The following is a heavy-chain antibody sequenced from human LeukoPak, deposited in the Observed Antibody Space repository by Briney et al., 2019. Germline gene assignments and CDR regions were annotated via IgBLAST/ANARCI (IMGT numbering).Heavy chain of an antibody. CDR2: INPSGGST. CDR1: GYTFTNYY. CDR3: ARQGHSGYDLDY. Sequence: VASVKVSCXASGYTFTNYYMHWVRQARGQGLEWMGIINPSGGSTSYAQKFQGRVTMTRDTSTSTVYMELSSLRSEDTAVYYCARQGHSGYDLDYWGQGTLVTVSS. J-gene: IGHJ4*02. D-gene: IGHD5-12*01. V-gene: IGHV1-46*01.